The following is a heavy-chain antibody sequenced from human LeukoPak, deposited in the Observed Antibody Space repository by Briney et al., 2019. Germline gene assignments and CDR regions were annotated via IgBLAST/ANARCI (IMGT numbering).Heavy chain of an antibody. Sequence: ASVKVSCKASGYTFTSYGISWVRQAPGQGLEWMGWISAYNGNTNYAQKFQGRVTMTEDTSTDTAYMELSSLRPEDTAMYYCATLGGGFRDLYNWGQGTLVTVSS. V-gene: IGHV1-18*01. CDR3: ATLGGGFRDLYN. CDR2: ISAYNGNT. CDR1: GYTFTSYG. J-gene: IGHJ4*02. D-gene: IGHD3-16*01.